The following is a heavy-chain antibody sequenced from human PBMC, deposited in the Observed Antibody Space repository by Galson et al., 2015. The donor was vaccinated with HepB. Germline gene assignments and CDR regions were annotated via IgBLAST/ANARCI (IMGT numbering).Heavy chain of an antibody. J-gene: IGHJ5*02. CDR3: AREAIHDADRATDYDFLVGNLPPNYNWFDP. D-gene: IGHD3-3*01. CDR2: IIPIFGTA. V-gene: IGHV1-69*13. Sequence: SVKVSCKASGGTFSSYAISWVRQAPGQGLEWMGGIIPIFGTANYAQKFQGRVTITADESTSTAYMELSSLRSEDTAVYYCAREAIHDADRATDYDFLVGNLPPNYNWFDPWGQGTLVTVSS. CDR1: GGTFSSYA.